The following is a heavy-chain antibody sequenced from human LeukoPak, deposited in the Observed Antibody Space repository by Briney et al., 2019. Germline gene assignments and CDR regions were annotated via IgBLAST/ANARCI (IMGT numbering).Heavy chain of an antibody. D-gene: IGHD3-10*01. CDR1: GFIFNSYG. CDR3: ARDRVTMVRGVVPFDY. J-gene: IGHJ4*02. CDR2: IWYAESST. Sequence: GGSLRLPCAASGFIFNSYGIHWVRQAPGKGLEWVAVIWYAESSTYYTDSVKGRFTISRDNSKKTVYLQMNSLRVEDTGVYYCARDRVTMVRGVVPFDYWGQGTLVTVSS. V-gene: IGHV3-33*01.